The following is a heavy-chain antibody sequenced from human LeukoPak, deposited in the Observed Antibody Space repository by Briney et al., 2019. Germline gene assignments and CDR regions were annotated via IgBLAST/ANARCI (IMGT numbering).Heavy chain of an antibody. V-gene: IGHV4-30-2*01. CDR2: IYHSGST. Sequence: PSQTLSLTCAVSGGSISGGGYSWSWIRQPPGKGLEWIGYIYHSGSTYYNPSLKSRVTISVDRSKNQFSLKLSSVTAADTAVYYCASEPRYGDYVYWGQGTLVTVSS. CDR3: ASEPRYGDYVY. CDR1: GGSISGGGYS. D-gene: IGHD4-17*01. J-gene: IGHJ4*02.